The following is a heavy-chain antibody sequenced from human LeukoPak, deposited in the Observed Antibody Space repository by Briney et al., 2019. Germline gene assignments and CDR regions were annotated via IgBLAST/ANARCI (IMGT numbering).Heavy chain of an antibody. CDR1: GFTFSNFA. J-gene: IGHJ5*02. D-gene: IGHD6-13*01. CDR3: AKGPSIAAAGTFDP. Sequence: PGGSLRLSCAASGFTFSNFAMNWVRQAPGKGLEWVSAIRGSSDSTYYADSVTGRFTISRDNSKNTLYLQMNSLRAEDTAIYYCAKGPSIAAAGTFDPWGQGTLVTVPS. V-gene: IGHV3-23*01. CDR2: IRGSSDST.